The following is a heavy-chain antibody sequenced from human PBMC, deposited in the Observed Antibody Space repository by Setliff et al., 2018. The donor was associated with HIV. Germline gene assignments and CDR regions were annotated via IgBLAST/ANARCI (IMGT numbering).Heavy chain of an antibody. D-gene: IGHD4-17*01. CDR1: GFTFSSYA. Sequence: GSLRLSCSASGFTFSSYAMHWVRQVPGKGLEYVSAISSNGGSTYYADSVKGRFTISRDNSKNTLYLQMSSLRAEDTAVYYCVKARVDGDYYYYYYMDVWGKGTTVTVSS. J-gene: IGHJ6*03. V-gene: IGHV3-64D*09. CDR3: VKARVDGDYYYYYYMDV. CDR2: ISSNGGST.